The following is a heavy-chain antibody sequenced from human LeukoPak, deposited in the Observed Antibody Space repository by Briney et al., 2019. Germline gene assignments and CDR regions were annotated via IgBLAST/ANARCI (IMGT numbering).Heavy chain of an antibody. CDR2: IYYSGRT. V-gene: IGHV4-39*01. CDR1: GGSISSSSYH. Sequence: SETLSLTCTVSGGSISSSSYHWGWIRQPPGKGLEWIGSIYYSGRTYYNPSLKSRVTISVDTSKNQFSLKLSSVTAADTAVYYCARLVVAMAGIGDYYHGMDVWGQGTTVTVSS. D-gene: IGHD6-19*01. J-gene: IGHJ6*02. CDR3: ARLVVAMAGIGDYYHGMDV.